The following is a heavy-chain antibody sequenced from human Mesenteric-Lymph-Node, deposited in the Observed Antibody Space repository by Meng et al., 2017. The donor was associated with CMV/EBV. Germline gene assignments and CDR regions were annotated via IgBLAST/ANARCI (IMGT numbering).Heavy chain of an antibody. D-gene: IGHD1/OR15-1a*01. CDR3: SQPGTIGTNKHYYYYYGMDV. CDR1: GYTFTGYY. CDR2: INPNSGGT. J-gene: IGHJ6*02. V-gene: IGHV1-2*02. Sequence: ASVKVSCKASGYTFTGYYMHWVRQAPGQGLEWMGWINPNSGGTKYAQKFQGRVTMTRDTSISTAYMELSRLRSDDTAVYYCSQPGTIGTNKHYYYYYGMDVWGQGTTGTVSS.